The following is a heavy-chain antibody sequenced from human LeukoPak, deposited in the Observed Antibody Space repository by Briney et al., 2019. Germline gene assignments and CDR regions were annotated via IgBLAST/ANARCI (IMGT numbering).Heavy chain of an antibody. D-gene: IGHD2-2*01. Sequence: GESLKISCKGSGYSFTSYWIGWVRQMPGKGLEWMGIIYPGDSDTRYSPSFQGQVTISADKSISTAYLQWSSLKAPDTAMYYCARQGVVVPAAMLVRYGMDVWGQGTTVTVSS. J-gene: IGHJ6*02. CDR1: GYSFTSYW. CDR2: IYPGDSDT. V-gene: IGHV5-51*01. CDR3: ARQGVVVPAAMLVRYGMDV.